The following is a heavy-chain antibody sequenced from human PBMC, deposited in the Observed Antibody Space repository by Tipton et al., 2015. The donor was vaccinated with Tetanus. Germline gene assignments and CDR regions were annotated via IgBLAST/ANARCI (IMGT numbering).Heavy chain of an antibody. CDR2: ITADGSGA. V-gene: IGHV3-74*01. CDR3: ARYTVVTAGDY. D-gene: IGHD2-21*02. J-gene: IGHJ4*02. CDR1: GFTFSSYW. Sequence: SLRLFCVASGFTFSSYWMHWVRQDPGKGLVWVGRITADGSGANYADSVRGRFSISRDNANNMLYLQMNSLRAEDTGIYYCARYTVVTAGDYWGQGTLVTVSS.